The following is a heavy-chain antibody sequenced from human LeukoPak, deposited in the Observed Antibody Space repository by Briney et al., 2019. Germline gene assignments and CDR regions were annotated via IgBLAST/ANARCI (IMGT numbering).Heavy chain of an antibody. V-gene: IGHV3-7*01. J-gene: IGHJ4*02. CDR3: AIKYYFDY. CDR1: GFTFSSYA. CDR2: IKQDGSEK. Sequence: PGGSLRLSCAASGFTFSSYAMSWVRQAPGKGLEWVANIKQDGSEKYYVDSVKGRFTISRDNAKNSLYLQMNSLRAEDTAVYYCAIKYYFDYWGQGTLVTVSS.